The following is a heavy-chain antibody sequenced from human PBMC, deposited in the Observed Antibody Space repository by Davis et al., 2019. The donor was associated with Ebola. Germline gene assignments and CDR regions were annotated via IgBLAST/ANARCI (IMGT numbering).Heavy chain of an antibody. CDR1: GFTFNNYA. CDR2: ISGSGGST. CDR3: AKPLLWFGEPSGLDY. J-gene: IGHJ4*02. Sequence: GGSLRLSCAASGFTFNNYAMNWVRQAPGKGLEWVSGISGSGGSTYYADSVKGRFTISRDNSKNTLYLQMNSLRAEDTAVYYCAKPLLWFGEPSGLDYWGQGTLVTVSS. V-gene: IGHV3-23*01. D-gene: IGHD3-10*01.